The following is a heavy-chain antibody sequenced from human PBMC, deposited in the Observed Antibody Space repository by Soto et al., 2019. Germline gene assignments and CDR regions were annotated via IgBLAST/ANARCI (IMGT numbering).Heavy chain of an antibody. Sequence: SETLSLTCAVSGGSISSSNWWSWVRQPPGKGLEWIGEIYHSGSTNYNPSLKSRVTISVDKSKNQFSLKLSSVTAADTAVYYCARVITMVRGAYYGMDVWGQGTTVTVSS. CDR2: IYHSGST. J-gene: IGHJ6*02. D-gene: IGHD3-10*01. V-gene: IGHV4-4*02. CDR3: ARVITMVRGAYYGMDV. CDR1: GGSISSSNW.